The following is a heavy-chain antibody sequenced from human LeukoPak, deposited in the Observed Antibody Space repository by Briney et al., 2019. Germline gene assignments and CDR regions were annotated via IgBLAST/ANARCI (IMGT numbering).Heavy chain of an antibody. V-gene: IGHV1-18*01. CDR1: GYTFTIYS. CDR3: ARLRNLDEGGFYPDGFDF. Sequence: ASVKISCKASGYTFTIYSICWGRHTPGQGLEWMGWISPHSGKKTYAQILQGRVTMTTDTSTSTVYMDLRSLRSDDTAVYYCARLRNLDEGGFYPDGFDFWGQGTRVTVSS. J-gene: IGHJ3*01. CDR2: ISPHSGKK. D-gene: IGHD3-22*01.